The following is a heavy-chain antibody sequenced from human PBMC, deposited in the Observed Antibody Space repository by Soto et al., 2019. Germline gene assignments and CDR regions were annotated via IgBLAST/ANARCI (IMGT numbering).Heavy chain of an antibody. J-gene: IGHJ4*02. CDR1: GGSINSYW. D-gene: IGHD3-10*01. Sequence: PSETLSLTCSVSGGSINSYWWSWIRQPAGKGLEWIGRVYSSGTTDYNPSLNSRATLSVETSKNQFSLKLSSVVAADTAVYYCARDIGSYAYGEGYWGQGSQVTVSS. CDR2: VYSSGTT. CDR3: ARDIGSYAYGEGY. V-gene: IGHV4-4*07.